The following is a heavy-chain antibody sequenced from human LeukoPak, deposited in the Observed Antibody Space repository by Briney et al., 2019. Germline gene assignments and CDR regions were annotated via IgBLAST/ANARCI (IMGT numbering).Heavy chain of an antibody. V-gene: IGHV1-8*03. D-gene: IGHD6-19*01. CDR1: GYTFTSYD. CDR2: MNPNSGNT. CDR3: ARGSSGRGRDYYYMDV. J-gene: IGHJ6*03. Sequence: ASVKVSCKASGYTFTSYDINWVRQATGQGLEWMGWMNPNSGNTGYAQKFQGRVTITRNTSISTAYMELSSLRSEDTAVYYCARGSSGRGRDYYYMDVWGKGTTVTVSS.